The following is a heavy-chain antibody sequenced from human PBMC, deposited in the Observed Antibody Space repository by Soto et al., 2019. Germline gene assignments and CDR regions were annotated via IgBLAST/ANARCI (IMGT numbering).Heavy chain of an antibody. CDR3: AKASCSGGSCYSVY. CDR2: IGDSGSRT. Sequence: GGSLRLSCAASGFTFSSYAMKWVRQAPGKGLEWVSPIGDSGSRTYYADSVKGRFTISRDNSKNTLYLQMNSLRAEDTAVYYCAKASCSGGSCYSVYWGQGTLVTVSS. CDR1: GFTFSSYA. V-gene: IGHV3-23*01. J-gene: IGHJ4*02. D-gene: IGHD2-15*01.